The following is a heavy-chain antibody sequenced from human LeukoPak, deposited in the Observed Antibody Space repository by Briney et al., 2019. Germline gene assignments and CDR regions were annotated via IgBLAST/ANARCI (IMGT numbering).Heavy chain of an antibody. J-gene: IGHJ4*02. Sequence: GGSLRLSCAASGFTFSSYGMHWVRQAPGKGLEWVVVISYDGSNKYYADSVKGRFTISRDNSKNTLHLQMNSLRAEDTAVYYCASTPPVTTTRDYWGQGTLVTVSS. V-gene: IGHV3-30*03. CDR2: ISYDGSNK. D-gene: IGHD4-17*01. CDR3: ASTPPVTTTRDY. CDR1: GFTFSSYG.